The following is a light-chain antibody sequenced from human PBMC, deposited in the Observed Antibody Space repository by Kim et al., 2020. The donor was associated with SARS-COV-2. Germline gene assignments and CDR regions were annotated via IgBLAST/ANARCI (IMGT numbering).Light chain of an antibody. CDR2: EVS. J-gene: IGLJ2*01. Sequence: GQSFTIPCTETSSDVGGYNYVSWYQQHPGKVPKLMIYEVSKRPSGVPDRFSGSKSGNTASLTVSGLQAEDEADYYCSSYAGSSNLVFGGGTKLTVL. CDR3: SSYAGSSNLV. CDR1: SSDVGGYNY. V-gene: IGLV2-8*01.